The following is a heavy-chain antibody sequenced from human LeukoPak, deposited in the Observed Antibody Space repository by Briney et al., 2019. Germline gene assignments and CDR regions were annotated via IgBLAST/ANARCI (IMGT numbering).Heavy chain of an antibody. J-gene: IGHJ4*02. CDR1: GGSFSGYY. D-gene: IGHD5-24*01. CDR2: INHSGST. V-gene: IGHV4-34*01. CDR3: ARDHGRWLQLRFPYYFDY. Sequence: SETLSLTRAVYGGSFSGYYWSWIRQPPGKGLEWIGEINHSGSTNYNPSLKSRVTISVDTSKNQFSLKLSSVTAADTAVYYCARDHGRWLQLRFPYYFDYWGQGALVTVSS.